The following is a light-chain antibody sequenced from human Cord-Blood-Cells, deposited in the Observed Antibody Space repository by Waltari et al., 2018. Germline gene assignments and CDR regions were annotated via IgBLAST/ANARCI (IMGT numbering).Light chain of an antibody. V-gene: IGLV2-23*02. J-gene: IGLJ2*01. CDR2: AVS. CDR3: CSYAGSSTVV. Sequence: QSALPQPASVSGSPGQSITISCTGTSSDVGSYNLVSRYQQHPGKAPKLMIYAVSKRPSGVSNRFSGSKSGNTASLTISGLQAEDEADYYCCSYAGSSTVVFGGGTKLTVL. CDR1: SSDVGSYNL.